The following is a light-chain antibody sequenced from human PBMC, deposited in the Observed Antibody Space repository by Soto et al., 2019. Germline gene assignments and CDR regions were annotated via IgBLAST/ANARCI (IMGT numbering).Light chain of an antibody. CDR3: RSYDRSLSGSRF. J-gene: IGLJ1*01. CDR2: DNS. CDR1: SSNIGAGYD. Sequence: QSVLTQPPSVSGAPGQRVTISCTGSSSNIGAGYDVHWYQQLPGTAPKLLIYDNSNRPSGVPDRFSGSKSGTSASLAIIGLRAEDGAIYSSRSYDRSLSGSRFFETGTKATVL. V-gene: IGLV1-40*01.